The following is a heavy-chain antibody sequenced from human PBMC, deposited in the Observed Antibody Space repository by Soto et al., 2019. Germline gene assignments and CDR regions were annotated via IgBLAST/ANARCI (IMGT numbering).Heavy chain of an antibody. CDR1: GYTFTSYG. D-gene: IGHD5-12*01. CDR3: ARDRVGYSGYDSRY. V-gene: IGHV1-18*01. Sequence: QVQLVQSGAEVKKPGASVKVSCKASGYTFTSYGISWVRQAPGQGLEWMGWISAYNGNTNYAQKLRGRVTMTTDTSTGTAYMEGGGLSSDDTAVYYCARDRVGYSGYDSRYWGQGTLVTVSS. J-gene: IGHJ4*02. CDR2: ISAYNGNT.